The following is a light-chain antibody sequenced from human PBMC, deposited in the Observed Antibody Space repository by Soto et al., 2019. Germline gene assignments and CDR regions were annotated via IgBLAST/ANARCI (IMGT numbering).Light chain of an antibody. CDR1: QNIDRY. V-gene: IGKV1-39*01. J-gene: IGKJ4*01. Sequence: DIQMTQSPSSLSAYIGDRVTITCRARQNIDRYLNWYQQKPGKAPKLLIYAPSSLQSGVPSRFSGSGSGTDFTLTISSLQPEDLATYYCQQSYSTPSFGGGTKVEIK. CDR2: APS. CDR3: QQSYSTPS.